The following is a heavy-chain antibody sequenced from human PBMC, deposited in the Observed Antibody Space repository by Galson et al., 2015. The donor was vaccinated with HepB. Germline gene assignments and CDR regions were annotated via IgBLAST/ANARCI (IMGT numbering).Heavy chain of an antibody. CDR1: GFTFSSYA. Sequence: SLRLSCAASGFTFSSYAMSWVRQAPGKGLEWVSAISGSGGSTYYADSVKGRFTISRDNSKNTLYLQMNSLRAEDTAVYYCAKDGGSYYYGSGSFFDYWGQGTLVTVSS. J-gene: IGHJ4*02. CDR3: AKDGGSYYYGSGSFFDY. V-gene: IGHV3-23*01. D-gene: IGHD3-10*01. CDR2: ISGSGGST.